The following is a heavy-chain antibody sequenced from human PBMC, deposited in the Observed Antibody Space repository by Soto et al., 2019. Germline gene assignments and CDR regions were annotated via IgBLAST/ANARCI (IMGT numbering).Heavy chain of an antibody. Sequence: PSETLSLTCTVSGGSISGYYWSWIRQPPGKGLEWIGYIYYSGSTNYNPSLKSRVTISVDTSKNQFSLKLSSVTAADTAVYYCARQVTMVRGVINYFDYWGQGTLVTVSS. CDR3: ARQVTMVRGVINYFDY. CDR2: IYYSGST. D-gene: IGHD3-10*01. CDR1: GGSISGYY. J-gene: IGHJ4*02. V-gene: IGHV4-59*08.